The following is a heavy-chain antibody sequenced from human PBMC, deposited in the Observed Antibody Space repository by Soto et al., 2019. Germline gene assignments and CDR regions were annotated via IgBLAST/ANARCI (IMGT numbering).Heavy chain of an antibody. D-gene: IGHD4-17*01. CDR2: IYTSGST. V-gene: IGHV4-4*07. CDR3: ARELLDYGGYLHGGYYYYGMDV. Sequence: SETLSLTCTVSGGSISSYYWSWIRQPAGKGLEWIGRIYTSGSTNYNPSLKSRVTMSVDTSKNQFSLKLSSVTAADTAVYYCARELLDYGGYLHGGYYYYGMDVWGQGTTVTVSS. CDR1: GGSISSYY. J-gene: IGHJ6*02.